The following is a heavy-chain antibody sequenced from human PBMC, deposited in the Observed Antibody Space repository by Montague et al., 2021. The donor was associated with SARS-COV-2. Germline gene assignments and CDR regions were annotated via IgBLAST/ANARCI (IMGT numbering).Heavy chain of an antibody. CDR2: IYISGST. Sequence: SETLSLTCTVYGGSISSYYWNWIRQSAGKGLEWIGRIYISGSTNYDPSLKSRVTMSVDTSKNQFSLKLSSVTAADTAVYYCARGALFYDSSGYYSDAFDIWGQGTMVTVAS. CDR3: ARGALFYDSSGYYSDAFDI. V-gene: IGHV4-4*07. J-gene: IGHJ3*02. CDR1: GGSISSYY. D-gene: IGHD3-22*01.